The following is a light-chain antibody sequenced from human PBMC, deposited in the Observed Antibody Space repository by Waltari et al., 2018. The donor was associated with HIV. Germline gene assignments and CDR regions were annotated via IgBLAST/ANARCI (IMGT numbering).Light chain of an antibody. V-gene: IGKV1-33*01. CDR3: HQYDYSFT. CDR1: QDIRNY. CDR2: DAS. J-gene: IGKJ4*01. Sequence: DIQMTQSPSSLSASVGDKVTITCQASQDIRNYLNWFQQKPGKAPKLLIYDASRVETGVPSRFSGSGSGTDFTFTISNLQPEDLATYYCHQYDYSFTFGGGTRVEIK.